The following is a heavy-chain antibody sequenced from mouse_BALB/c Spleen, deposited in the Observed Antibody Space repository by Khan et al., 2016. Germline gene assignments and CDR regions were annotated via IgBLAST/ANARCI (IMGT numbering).Heavy chain of an antibody. CDR3: ARSDYSDKDAMDD. D-gene: IGHD2-13*01. J-gene: IGHJ4*01. CDR1: GYSITSDYA. Sequence: EVKLLESGPGLAKPSQSLSPTCTVTGYSITSDYAWNWIRQFPGNRLEWTGYISYSGSTSYNPSLKSRISITRDTSKNQFFLQLNSVTSEDTATYYCARSDYSDKDAMDDWGQGTSVTVTS. CDR2: ISYSGST. V-gene: IGHV3-2*02.